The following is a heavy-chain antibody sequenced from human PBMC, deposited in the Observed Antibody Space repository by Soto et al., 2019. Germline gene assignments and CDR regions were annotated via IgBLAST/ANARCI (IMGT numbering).Heavy chain of an antibody. Sequence: GGSLRLSCAASGFTLNKAWMSWVRQAPGKGLEWVGRIKSKADGGTTDYTAPVKGRFSISGDDSKNTLYLQMNSLKTEDTAIYYCTTVTRRYSSGWYGHWGQGTLVTVSS. J-gene: IGHJ5*02. CDR1: GFTLNKAW. CDR3: TTVTRRYSSGWYGH. V-gene: IGHV3-15*01. CDR2: IKSKADGGTT. D-gene: IGHD6-19*01.